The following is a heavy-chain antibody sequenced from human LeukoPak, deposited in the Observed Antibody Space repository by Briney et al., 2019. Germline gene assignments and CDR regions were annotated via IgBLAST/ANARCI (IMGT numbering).Heavy chain of an antibody. CDR3: ARDNGGYGFDY. V-gene: IGHV3-21*01. D-gene: IGHD5-12*01. CDR1: GFTSSSYS. CDR2: ISSSSSYI. Sequence: GGSLGLSCAASGFTSSSYSMNWVRQAPGKGLEWVSSISSSSSYIYYADSVKGRFTISRDNAKNSLYLQMNSLRAEDTAVYYCARDNGGYGFDYWGQGTLVTVSS. J-gene: IGHJ4*02.